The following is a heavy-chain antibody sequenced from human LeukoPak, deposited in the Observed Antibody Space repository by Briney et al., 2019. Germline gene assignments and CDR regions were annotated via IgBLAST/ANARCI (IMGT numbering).Heavy chain of an antibody. CDR2: ISYDGSNK. CDR1: GFTFSSYA. D-gene: IGHD3-3*01. Sequence: GALRLSCAASGFTFSSYAMHWVRQAPGKGVEWGAVISYDGSNKYYSDSVKGRFTISRDNSKNTLYLQMNSLRAEDTAVYYCARDILEWFYRGDAFDIWGQGTMVTVSS. J-gene: IGHJ3*02. CDR3: ARDILEWFYRGDAFDI. V-gene: IGHV3-30*04.